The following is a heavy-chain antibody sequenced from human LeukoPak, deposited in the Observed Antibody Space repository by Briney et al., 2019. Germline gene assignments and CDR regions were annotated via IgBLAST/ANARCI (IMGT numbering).Heavy chain of an antibody. D-gene: IGHD1-26*01. CDR2: ISPTGSTT. V-gene: IGHV3-74*01. J-gene: IGHJ1*01. CDR1: GFSFSGHW. CDR3: AKKVVVGATSPYSDFQD. Sequence: GGSLRLSCTASGFSFSGHWMHWARQLPWKGLVWVSRISPTGSTTSYADSVKGRFSISRDNSKNTLYLQMNSLRVEDTALYYCAKKVVVGATSPYSDFQDWGQGTLVTVSS.